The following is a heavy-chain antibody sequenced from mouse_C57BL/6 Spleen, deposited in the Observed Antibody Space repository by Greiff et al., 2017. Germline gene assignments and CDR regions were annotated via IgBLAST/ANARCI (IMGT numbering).Heavy chain of an antibody. CDR1: GYTFTEYT. V-gene: IGHV1-62-2*01. D-gene: IGHD2-2*01. CDR3: ARHEEGPMVTTKGAWFAY. J-gene: IGHJ3*01. Sequence: VQLQQSGAELVKPGASVKLSCKASGYTFTEYTIHWVKQRSGQGLEWIGWFYPGSGSIKYNEKFKDKATLTADKSSSTVYMELSRLTSEDSAVYFCARHEEGPMVTTKGAWFAYWGQGTLVTVSA. CDR2: FYPGSGSI.